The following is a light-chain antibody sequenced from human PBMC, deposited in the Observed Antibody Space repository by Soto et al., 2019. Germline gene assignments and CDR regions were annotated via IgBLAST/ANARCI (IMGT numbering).Light chain of an antibody. CDR1: SSDVGSYNR. V-gene: IGLV2-18*02. CDR2: EVS. J-gene: IGLJ1*01. Sequence: QSALTQPPSVAGSPGQSVAISCTGTSSDVGSYNRVSWYQQPPGTAPQLMIDEVSNRPSGVPDRFSGSKSGNTASLTISGLQAEDEADYYCSSYTSSSTYVFGTGTKLTVL. CDR3: SSYTSSSTYV.